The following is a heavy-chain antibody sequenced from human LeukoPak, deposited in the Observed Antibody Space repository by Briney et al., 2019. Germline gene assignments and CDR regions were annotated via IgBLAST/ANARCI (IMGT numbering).Heavy chain of an antibody. D-gene: IGHD3-22*01. CDR1: GFTFSSYS. CDR3: AREGGDSSGYYSYYFDY. Sequence: PGGSLRLSCAASGFTFSSYSMNWVRQAPGKGLEWVSSISSSSSYIYYADSVKGRFTISRDNAKNSLYLQMNSLRAEDTAVYYCAREGGDSSGYYSYYFDYWGQGTLVTVSS. V-gene: IGHV3-21*01. J-gene: IGHJ4*02. CDR2: ISSSSSYI.